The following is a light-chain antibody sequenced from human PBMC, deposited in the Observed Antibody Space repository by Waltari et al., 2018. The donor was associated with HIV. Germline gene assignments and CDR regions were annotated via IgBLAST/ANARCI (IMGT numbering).Light chain of an antibody. CDR1: HSVVYSSDNENY. CDR3: QQYRKTPWT. V-gene: IGKV4-1*01. J-gene: IGKJ1*01. CDR2: WAS. Sequence: DIVMTQSQESLAVALGERATINCKSSHSVVYSSDNENYLAWYQQKPRQPPKLLMYWASHRGSGVPDRFSGSGSGTNFTLSISNVEAEDVAIYYCQQYRKTPWTFGQGTKLEVK.